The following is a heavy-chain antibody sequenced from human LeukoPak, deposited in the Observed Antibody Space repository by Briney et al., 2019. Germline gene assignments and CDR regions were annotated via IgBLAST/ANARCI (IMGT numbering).Heavy chain of an antibody. V-gene: IGHV1-2*02. J-gene: IGHJ5*02. Sequence: EASVKVSCKASGYTFTGYYMHWVRQAPGQGLEWMGWINPNSGGTNYAQKFQGRVTMTRDTSISTAYMELSSLRSEDTAVYYCARDNSVEDTAWWFDPWGQGTLVTVSS. CDR1: GYTFTGYY. CDR2: INPNSGGT. D-gene: IGHD4-23*01. CDR3: ARDNSVEDTAWWFDP.